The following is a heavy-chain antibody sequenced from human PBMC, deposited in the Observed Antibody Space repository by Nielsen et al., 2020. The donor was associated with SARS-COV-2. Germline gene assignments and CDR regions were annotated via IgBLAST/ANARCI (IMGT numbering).Heavy chain of an antibody. CDR1: GGTFSSYA. Sequence: SVKVSCKASGGTFSSYAISWVRQAPGQGLEWMGGIIPIFGTANYAQKFQGRVTMTEDTSTDTAYMELSSLRSEDTAVYYCATDDRVGATGYYGMDVWGQGTTVTVSS. CDR3: ATDDRVGATGYYGMDV. D-gene: IGHD1-26*01. V-gene: IGHV1-69*06. J-gene: IGHJ6*02. CDR2: IIPIFGTA.